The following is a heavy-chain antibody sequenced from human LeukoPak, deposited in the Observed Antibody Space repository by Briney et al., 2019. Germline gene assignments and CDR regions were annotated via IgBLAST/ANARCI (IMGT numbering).Heavy chain of an antibody. J-gene: IGHJ4*02. D-gene: IGHD1-14*01. Sequence: GGSLRLSCAASGSPFSTYSMHWVRQPPGKGLVWVSRISPDGSSKSYADSVKGRFIISRDNAKNTLSLQMTSLTAEDTAVYYCARDGGLLPDNWGKGTLVTVSS. CDR2: ISPDGSSK. V-gene: IGHV3-74*01. CDR1: GSPFSTYS. CDR3: ARDGGLLPDN.